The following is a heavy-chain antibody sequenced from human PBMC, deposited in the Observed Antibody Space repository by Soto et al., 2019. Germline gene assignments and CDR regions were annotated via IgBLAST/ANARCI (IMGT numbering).Heavy chain of an antibody. J-gene: IGHJ4*02. CDR1: GFTFSSYA. V-gene: IGHV3-23*01. CDR2: ISGSGGST. CDR3: AKDPRWDIVVVPAAMLGY. D-gene: IGHD2-2*01. Sequence: SLRLSCAASGFTFSSYAMSWVRQAPGKGLEWVSAISGSGGSTYYADSVKGRFTISRDNSKNTLYLRMNSLRAEDTAVYYCAKDPRWDIVVVPAAMLGYWGQGTLVTVSS.